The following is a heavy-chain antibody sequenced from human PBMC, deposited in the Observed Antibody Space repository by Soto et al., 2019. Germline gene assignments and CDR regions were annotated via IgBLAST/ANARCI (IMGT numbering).Heavy chain of an antibody. D-gene: IGHD3-22*01. J-gene: IGHJ4*02. CDR3: AKEMTSGYYLFDY. Sequence: GGSLSLSSTASGFTFSSYAMSWVSQAPGKGLEWVSTISGTGGSTYYPDSVKGRFTISRDNSKNTVYLQMNSLRAEDAAVYYCAKEMTSGYYLFDYWGQGTLVTVSS. CDR1: GFTFSSYA. CDR2: ISGTGGST. V-gene: IGHV3-23*01.